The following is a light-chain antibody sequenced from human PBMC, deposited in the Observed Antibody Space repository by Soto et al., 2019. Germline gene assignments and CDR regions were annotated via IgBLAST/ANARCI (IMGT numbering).Light chain of an antibody. CDR3: QQYYSTPPT. Sequence: DTVMTQSPDSLAVSLGERATINCKSSQSVLYSSNNKNYLAWYQQKPGQPPKLLIYWASTRVSGVPDRFSGSGSGTDFTLTISRLQAEDVAVYYCQQYYSTPPTFGGGTKVEIK. V-gene: IGKV4-1*01. J-gene: IGKJ4*01. CDR2: WAS. CDR1: QSVLYSSNNKNY.